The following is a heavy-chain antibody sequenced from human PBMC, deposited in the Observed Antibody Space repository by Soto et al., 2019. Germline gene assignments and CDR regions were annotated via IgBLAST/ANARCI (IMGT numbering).Heavy chain of an antibody. V-gene: IGHV3-30*04. CDR3: ARFSNSLQYFDYYGMDV. J-gene: IGHJ6*01. CDR2: ISFDGSNK. D-gene: IGHD6-13*01. CDR1: GFTFHSFS. Sequence: QVQLVESGGGVVQPGRYLSLSCEASGFTFHSFSMHGVRQAPGKGLEWVAVISFDGSNKDYADSVKGRFTISRDNSKNTLYLQMDSLRPEDTAVYDCARFSNSLQYFDYYGMDVWGQGTTVAVSS.